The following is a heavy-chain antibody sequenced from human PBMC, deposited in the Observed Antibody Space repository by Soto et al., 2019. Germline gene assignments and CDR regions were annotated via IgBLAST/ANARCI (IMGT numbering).Heavy chain of an antibody. CDR3: AKDRIGRVISAFDC. D-gene: IGHD3-16*02. CDR1: GLTFSNYG. Sequence: EVQLLESGGGLVQPGGSLRFFCTAPGLTFSNYGMSCVRQAPGKGLEWVSSISGSDGGTSFSDSVKGRCTISRENPKNTRKLQMNSLIAKDTAIYYCAKDRIGRVISAFDCWGQGTLVTVFS. J-gene: IGHJ4*02. V-gene: IGHV3-23*01. CDR2: ISGSDGGT.